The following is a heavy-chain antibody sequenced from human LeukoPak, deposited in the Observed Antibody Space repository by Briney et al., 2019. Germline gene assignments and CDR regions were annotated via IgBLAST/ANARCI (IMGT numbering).Heavy chain of an antibody. CDR1: GYTFMSYW. J-gene: IGHJ4*02. CDR3: ARHSHEGSSTSGWFPPLHY. CDR2: IYPGDSDT. Sequence: GESLRISCKGSGYTFMSYWIGWVRQMPGKGLEWMGIIYPGDSDTRYSPSFQGQVTISVDKSISTAYLQWSSLKASDTAMYYCARHSHEGSSTSGWFPPLHYWGQGSLLPVSS. D-gene: IGHD2-2*01. V-gene: IGHV5-51*01.